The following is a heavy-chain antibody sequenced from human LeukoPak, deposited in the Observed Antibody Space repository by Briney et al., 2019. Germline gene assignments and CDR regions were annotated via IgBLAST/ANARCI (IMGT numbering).Heavy chain of an antibody. CDR1: GGTFSSYA. D-gene: IGHD6-13*01. CDR3: ARAMSIAAAGRSPFDY. CDR2: IIPIFGTA. J-gene: IGHJ4*02. V-gene: IGHV1-69*13. Sequence: SVKVSCKASGGTFSSYAISWVRQAPGQGLEWMGGIIPIFGTANYAQKFQGRVTITADESTSTAYMALSSLRSEDTAVYYCARAMSIAAAGRSPFDYWGQGTPVTVSS.